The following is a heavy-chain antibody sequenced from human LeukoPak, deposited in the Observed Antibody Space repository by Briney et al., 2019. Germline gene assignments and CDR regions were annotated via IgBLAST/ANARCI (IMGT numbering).Heavy chain of an antibody. CDR1: GYTFTGYY. Sequence: ASVKVSCKASGYTFTGYYMHWVRQAPGQGLEWMGWINPNSGGTNYAQKFQGRVTMTRDTSISTAYMELSRLRSDDTAVYYCARVPIFTPNWFDPWGQGTLVTVSS. D-gene: IGHD3-9*01. CDR3: ARVPIFTPNWFDP. CDR2: INPNSGGT. J-gene: IGHJ5*02. V-gene: IGHV1-2*02.